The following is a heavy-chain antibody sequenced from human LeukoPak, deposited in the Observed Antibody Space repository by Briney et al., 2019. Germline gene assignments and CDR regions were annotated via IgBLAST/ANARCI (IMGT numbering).Heavy chain of an antibody. CDR1: GDSIRRNY. V-gene: IGHV4-59*08. J-gene: IGHJ4*02. D-gene: IGHD3-10*01. CDR3: AAYRSGTHYNSYYFDD. CDR2: IHYSGNT. Sequence: PSETLSLTCSISGDSIRRNYWSWIRQPPGKGLEWIGYIHYSGNTNYNPSLKSRVSISVDTPKNQFSLKLTSVTAADTAVYYCAAYRSGTHYNSYYFDDWGQGTLVTVSS.